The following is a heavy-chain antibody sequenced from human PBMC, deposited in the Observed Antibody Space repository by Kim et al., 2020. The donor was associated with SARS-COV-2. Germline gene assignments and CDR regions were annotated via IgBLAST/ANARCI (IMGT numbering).Heavy chain of an antibody. J-gene: IGHJ4*02. CDR3: ARDLGGYFDY. D-gene: IGHD3-16*01. CDR2: TK. V-gene: IGHV3-48*01. Sequence: TKYYADTVKGRFTISRDNAKNSLYLQMNSLRAEDTAVYYCARDLGGYFDYWGPGTLVTVSS.